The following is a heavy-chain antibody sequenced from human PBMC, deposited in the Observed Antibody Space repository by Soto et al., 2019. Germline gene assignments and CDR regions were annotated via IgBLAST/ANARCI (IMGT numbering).Heavy chain of an antibody. Sequence: SETLSLTCVVSDGSIGSDDWWTLVRQPPGKGLEWIGKMYHSGGADYSPSLKSRVTISADSSKNHFSLRLTGVTAADTAVYYCATGNVDSMLEYWGQGTQVTVSS. V-gene: IGHV4-4*02. CDR2: MYHSGGA. CDR3: ATGNVDSMLEY. CDR1: DGSIGSDDW. D-gene: IGHD3-3*01. J-gene: IGHJ4*02.